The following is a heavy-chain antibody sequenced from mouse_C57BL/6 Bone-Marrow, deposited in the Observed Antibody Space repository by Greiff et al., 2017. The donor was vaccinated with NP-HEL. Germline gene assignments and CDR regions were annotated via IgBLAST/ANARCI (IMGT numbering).Heavy chain of an antibody. CDR2: IDPSDSYT. V-gene: IGHV1-59*01. CDR3: ARSYSKAY. CDR1: GYTFTSYW. J-gene: IGHJ2*01. Sequence: VQLQQPGAELVRPGTSVKLSCKASGYTFTSYWLHWVKQRPGQGLEWIGVIDPSDSYTNYNQKFKGKATLTVDTSSSTAYMQLSSLTSEDSAVYYCARSYSKAYWGQGTTLTVSS. D-gene: IGHD2-5*01.